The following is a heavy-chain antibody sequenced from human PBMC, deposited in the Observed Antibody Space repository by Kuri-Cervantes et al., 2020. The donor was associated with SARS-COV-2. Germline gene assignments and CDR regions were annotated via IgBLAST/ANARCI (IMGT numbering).Heavy chain of an antibody. CDR2: IGGSGART. CDR1: GFTFSSYA. CDR3: AKVGGHREYFQN. Sequence: GGSLRLSCAASGFTFSSYAMNWVRQAPGKGLEWVSVIGGSGARTNYADSVKGRFTISRDNSKSTLYLQMNSLRAEDTAVYYCAKVGGHREYFQNWGQGTLVTVSS. D-gene: IGHD3-16*01. J-gene: IGHJ1*01. V-gene: IGHV3-23*01.